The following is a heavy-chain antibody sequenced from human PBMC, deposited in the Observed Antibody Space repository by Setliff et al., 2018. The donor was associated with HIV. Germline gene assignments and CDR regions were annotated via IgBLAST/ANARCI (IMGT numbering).Heavy chain of an antibody. D-gene: IGHD3-10*01. CDR2: IYHSGST. Sequence: SSETLSLTCTVSGYSISSGYYWGWIRQPPGKGLEWIGSIYHSGSTYYNPSLKSRVTISVDTSKNQFSLKLSSVTAADTAVYYCARDPYGITTRDRYFDLWGRGTLVTVSS. CDR1: GYSISSGYY. V-gene: IGHV4-38-2*02. J-gene: IGHJ2*01. CDR3: ARDPYGITTRDRYFDL.